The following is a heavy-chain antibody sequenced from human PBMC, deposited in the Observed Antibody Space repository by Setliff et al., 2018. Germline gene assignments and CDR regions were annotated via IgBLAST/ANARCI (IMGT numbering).Heavy chain of an antibody. CDR3: ARDTRVRDSSSVPSDTFDI. CDR1: GGSISTYY. D-gene: IGHD2-15*01. CDR2: INYSGNS. V-gene: IGHV4-59*01. Sequence: SETLSLTCSVSGGSISTYYWSWIRQPPGKGLEWIGNINYSGNSNYIPSLKSRVTISVDTPKNQFSLKLSSVTAADTAVYYCARDTRVRDSSSVPSDTFDIWGRGTMVT. J-gene: IGHJ3*02.